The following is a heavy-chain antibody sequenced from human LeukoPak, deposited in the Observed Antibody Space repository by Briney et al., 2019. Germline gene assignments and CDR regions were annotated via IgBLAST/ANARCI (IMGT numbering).Heavy chain of an antibody. CDR2: IYYSGST. V-gene: IGHV4-59*01. Sequence: IPSETLSLTCTVSGGSISSYYWSWIRQPPGKGLEWIGYIYYSGSTNYNPSLKSRVTISVDTSKNQFSLKLSSVTAADTAVYYCARYGIVATIAHFDLWGRGTLVTVSS. CDR3: ARYGIVATIAHFDL. J-gene: IGHJ2*01. CDR1: GGSISSYY. D-gene: IGHD5-12*01.